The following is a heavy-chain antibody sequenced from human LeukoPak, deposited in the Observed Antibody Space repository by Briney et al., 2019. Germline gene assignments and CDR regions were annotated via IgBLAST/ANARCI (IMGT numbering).Heavy chain of an antibody. V-gene: IGHV3-30*18. CDR1: GFTFSSYG. J-gene: IGHJ4*02. CDR3: AKGVWFGEIDY. CDR2: ISYDGSNK. D-gene: IGHD3-10*01. Sequence: GGSLRHSCAASGFTFSSYGMHWVRQAPGKGLEWVAVISYDGSNKYYADSVKGRFTISRDNSKNTLYLQMNSLRAEDTAVYYCAKGVWFGEIDYWGQGTLVTVSS.